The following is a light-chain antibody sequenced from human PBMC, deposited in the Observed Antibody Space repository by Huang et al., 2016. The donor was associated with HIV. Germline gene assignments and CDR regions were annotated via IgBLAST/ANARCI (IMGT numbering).Light chain of an antibody. V-gene: IGKV3-11*01. CDR1: QSVSSS. CDR2: DAS. Sequence: EIVLTQAPATLSLSPGDRATLSCRASQSVSSSLAWYQQQPGQAPRLLIDDASNRAAGIPSRFSGSGSGTDFTLTISSLEPEDFAVYYCQQRSNWPPLTFGGGTKVEIK. J-gene: IGKJ4*01. CDR3: QQRSNWPPLT.